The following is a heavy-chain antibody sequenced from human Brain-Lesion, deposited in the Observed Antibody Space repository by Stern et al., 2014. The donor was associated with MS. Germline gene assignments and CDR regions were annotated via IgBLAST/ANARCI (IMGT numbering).Heavy chain of an antibody. CDR3: ARATGKNSYSY. D-gene: IGHD1-26*01. V-gene: IGHV3-74*02. Sequence: EVQLVESGGGLVQPGGSLRLSCAASGFTFRTYWMHWVRQAPGKGLVWVSRINSDGSNTSYADSVKGRFTISRDNAKNTLYLQMNSLRAEDTAVYYCARATGKNSYSYWGQGTLVTVSS. CDR2: INSDGSNT. CDR1: GFTFRTYW. J-gene: IGHJ4*02.